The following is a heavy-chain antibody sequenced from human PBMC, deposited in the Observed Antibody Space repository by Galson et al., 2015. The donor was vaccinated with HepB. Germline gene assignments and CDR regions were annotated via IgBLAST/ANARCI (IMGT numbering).Heavy chain of an antibody. CDR3: ACSSSSRADDAFDI. J-gene: IGHJ3*02. CDR1: GGSISSSSYY. CDR2: IYYSGST. D-gene: IGHD6-13*01. Sequence: ETLSLTCTVSGGSISSSSYYWGWIRQPPGKGLEWIGSIYYSGSTYYNPSLKSRVTISVDTSKNQFSLKLSSVTAADTAVYYCACSSSSRADDAFDIWGQGTMVTVSS. V-gene: IGHV4-39*01.